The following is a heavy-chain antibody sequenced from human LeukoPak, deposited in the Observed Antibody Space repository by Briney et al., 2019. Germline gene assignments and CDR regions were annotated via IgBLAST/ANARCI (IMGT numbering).Heavy chain of an antibody. D-gene: IGHD3-10*01. Sequence: SGGSLRLSCATSGFTFNSYWMSWVRQAPGKGLEWVANIKPDGSEKYYVASVTGRFTISRDSSKNTLYLQMNTLRAEDTAVYYCAKGFEISGSYYPFDPWGQGTLVTVSS. CDR1: GFTFNSYW. CDR2: IKPDGSEK. CDR3: AKGFEISGSYYPFDP. V-gene: IGHV3-7*03. J-gene: IGHJ5*02.